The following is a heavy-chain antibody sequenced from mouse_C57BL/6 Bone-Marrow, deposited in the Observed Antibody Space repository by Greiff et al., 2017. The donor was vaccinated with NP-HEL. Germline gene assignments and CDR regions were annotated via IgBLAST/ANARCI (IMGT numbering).Heavy chain of an antibody. D-gene: IGHD2-4*01. CDR3: TREGFFRLRGWFAY. CDR1: GYTFTSYW. V-gene: IGHV1-5*01. CDR2: IYPGNSDT. Sequence: EVQLQQSGTVLARPGASVKMSCKTSGYTFTSYWMHWVKQRPGQGLEWIGAIYPGNSDTSYNQKFKGKAKLTAVTSASTAYMELSSLTNEDSAVYYCTREGFFRLRGWFAYWGQGTLVTVSA. J-gene: IGHJ3*01.